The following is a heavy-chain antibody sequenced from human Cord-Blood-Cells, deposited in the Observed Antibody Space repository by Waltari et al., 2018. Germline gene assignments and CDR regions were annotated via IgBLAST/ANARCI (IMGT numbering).Heavy chain of an antibody. D-gene: IGHD2-2*01. V-gene: IGHV4-30-4*08. CDR1: GGSISSGDYY. CDR3: ARVGSLGYCSSTSCPPRGAFDI. Sequence: QVQLQESGPGLVKPSQTLSLTCTVSGGSISSGDYYWSWIRQPPGKGLEWIGYIYYSGRTYYNPSLKSRVTISVDTSKNQFSLKLSSVTAADTAVYYCARVGSLGYCSSTSCPPRGAFDIWGQGTMVTVSS. CDR2: IYYSGRT. J-gene: IGHJ3*02.